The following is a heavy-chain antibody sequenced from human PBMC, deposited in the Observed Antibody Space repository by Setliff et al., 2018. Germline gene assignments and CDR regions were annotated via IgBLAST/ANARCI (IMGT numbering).Heavy chain of an antibody. CDR2: ISGSAQTT. CDR1: GFTFSSYA. J-gene: IGHJ4*02. Sequence: GGSLRLSCAASGFTFSSYAITWVRQAPGKGLEWVSMISGSAQTTYYADFVKGRFTISRDNSKNSVFLQMNSLRAEDTAVYYCAKDRRGYSYGLSDYWGQGTLVTVSS. CDR3: AKDRRGYSYGLSDY. D-gene: IGHD5-18*01. V-gene: IGHV3-23*01.